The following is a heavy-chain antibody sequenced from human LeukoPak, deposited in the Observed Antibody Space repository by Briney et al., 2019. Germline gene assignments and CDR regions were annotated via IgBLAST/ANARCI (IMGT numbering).Heavy chain of an antibody. D-gene: IGHD1-26*01. CDR2: TYYRSKWYN. CDR1: GDSVSSNSAA. J-gene: IGHJ4*02. CDR3: ARCLSPVGAFRYFDY. V-gene: IGHV6-1*01. Sequence: SQTLSLACAISGDSVSSNSAAWNWIRQSPSRGLEWLGRTYYRSKWYNDYAVSVKSRITINPDTSKNQFSLQLDSVTPEDTAVYYCARCLSPVGAFRYFDYWGQGTLVTVSS.